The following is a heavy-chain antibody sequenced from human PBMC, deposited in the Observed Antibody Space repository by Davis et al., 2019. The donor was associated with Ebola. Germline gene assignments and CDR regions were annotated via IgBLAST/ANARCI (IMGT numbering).Heavy chain of an antibody. CDR2: IYYSGST. CDR1: GGSISSYY. V-gene: IGHV4-59*08. Sequence: SETLSLTCTVSGGSISSYYWSWIRQPPGKGLEWIGYIYYSGSTNYNPSLKSRVTISVDTSKNQFSLKLSSVTAADTAVYYCAGISYGDGINGWGQGTLVTASS. D-gene: IGHD4-17*01. J-gene: IGHJ4*02. CDR3: AGISYGDGING.